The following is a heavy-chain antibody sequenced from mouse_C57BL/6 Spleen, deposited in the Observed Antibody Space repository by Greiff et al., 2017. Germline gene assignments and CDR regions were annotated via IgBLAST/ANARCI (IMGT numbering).Heavy chain of an antibody. J-gene: IGHJ1*03. D-gene: IGHD2-2*01. Sequence: QVHVKQPGAELVKPGASVKLSCKASGYTFTSYWMQWVKQRPGQGLEWIGEIDPSDSYTNYNQKFKGKATLTVDTSSSTAYMQLSSLRSEDSAVYYCASYYGYDDWYFDVWGTGTTVTVSS. V-gene: IGHV1-50*01. CDR2: IDPSDSYT. CDR3: ASYYGYDDWYFDV. CDR1: GYTFTSYW.